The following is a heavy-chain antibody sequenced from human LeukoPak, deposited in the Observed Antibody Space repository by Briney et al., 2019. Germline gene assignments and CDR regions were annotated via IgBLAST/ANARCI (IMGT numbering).Heavy chain of an antibody. CDR2: ISGSGGST. CDR1: GFTVSSNY. V-gene: IGHV3-23*01. CDR3: AKIVSYSSSWYSPLDY. Sequence: PGGSLRLSCAASGFTVSSNYMSWVRQAPGKGLEWVSAISGSGGSTYYADSVKGRFTISRDNSKNTLYLQMNSLRAEDTAVYYCAKIVSYSSSWYSPLDYWGQGTLVTVSS. J-gene: IGHJ4*02. D-gene: IGHD6-13*01.